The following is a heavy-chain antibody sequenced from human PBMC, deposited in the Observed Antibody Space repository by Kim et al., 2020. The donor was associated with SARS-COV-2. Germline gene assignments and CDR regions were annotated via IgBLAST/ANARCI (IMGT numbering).Heavy chain of an antibody. D-gene: IGHD2-15*01. CDR1: GGSISSYY. CDR2: IYYSGST. V-gene: IGHV4-59*12. J-gene: IGHJ4*02. CDR3: AKERGVVGPPLDFDF. Sequence: SETLSLTCTVSGGSISSYYWSWIRQPPGKGLEWIGYIYYSGSTNYNPSLKSRVTISVDTSKNQFSLKLSSVTAADTAVYYCAKERGVVGPPLDFDFWGQGTLVTVSS.